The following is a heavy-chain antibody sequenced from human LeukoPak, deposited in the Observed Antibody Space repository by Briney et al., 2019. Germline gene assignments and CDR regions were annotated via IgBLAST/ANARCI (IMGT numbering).Heavy chain of an antibody. J-gene: IGHJ4*02. CDR2: ISYDGSNK. D-gene: IGHD2-21*02. V-gene: IGHV3-30-3*01. CDR1: GFTFSSYA. Sequence: GGSLRLSCAASGFTFSSYAMHWVRQAPGKGLEWVAVISYDGSNKYYADSVKGRFTISRDNSKNTLYLQMNSLRAEDTAVYYCARAPGRIVVVTAIFNDYWGQGTLVTVSS. CDR3: ARAPGRIVVVTAIFNDY.